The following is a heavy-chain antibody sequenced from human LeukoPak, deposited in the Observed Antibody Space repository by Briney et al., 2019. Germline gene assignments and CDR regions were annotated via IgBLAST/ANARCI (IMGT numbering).Heavy chain of an antibody. CDR3: ARSRDGGSYVDAFVI. CDR1: GGSISSSSYY. CDR2: IYYSGST. Sequence: SETLSLTCTVSGGSISSSSYYWGWIRQPPGKGLEWIGSIYYSGSTYYNPSLKSRVTISVDTSKNQFSLKLSSVTAADTAVYYCARSRDGGSYVDAFVIWGQGTMVTVSS. J-gene: IGHJ3*02. V-gene: IGHV4-39*01. D-gene: IGHD1-26*01.